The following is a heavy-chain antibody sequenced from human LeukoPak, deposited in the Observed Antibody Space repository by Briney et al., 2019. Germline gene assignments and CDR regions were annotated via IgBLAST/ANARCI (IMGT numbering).Heavy chain of an antibody. D-gene: IGHD2-2*01. Sequence: KPSETLSLTCAVYGGSFSGYYWSWIRQPPGKGLEWIGEINQSGSTNYNPSLKSRVTISVDTSKNQFSLKLSSVTAADTAVYYCARVPRGVPAAPSFDYWGQGTLVTVSS. CDR3: ARVPRGVPAAPSFDY. J-gene: IGHJ4*02. CDR1: GGSFSGYY. CDR2: INQSGST. V-gene: IGHV4-34*01.